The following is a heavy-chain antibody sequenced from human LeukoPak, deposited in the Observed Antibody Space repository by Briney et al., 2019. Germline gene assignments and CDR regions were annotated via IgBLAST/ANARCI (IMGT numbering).Heavy chain of an antibody. J-gene: IGHJ4*02. CDR1: GGSISSGGFY. D-gene: IGHD3-10*02. CDR2: IYYSGTT. CDR3: ASSYYYVFDY. Sequence: SETLSLTCTVSGGSISSGGFYWSWIRQHPGKGLEWLGYIYYSGTTYYNPSLKSRVTISVDTSKNQFSLKLSSVTAADTAVYYCASSYYYVFDYWGQGTLVTVSS. V-gene: IGHV4-31*03.